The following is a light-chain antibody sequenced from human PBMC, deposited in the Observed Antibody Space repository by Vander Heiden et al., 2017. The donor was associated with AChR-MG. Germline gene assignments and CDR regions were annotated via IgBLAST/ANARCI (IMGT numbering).Light chain of an antibody. CDR2: DAF. CDR1: QDISNY. V-gene: IGKV1-33*01. J-gene: IGKJ1*01. Sequence: DIQMTQSPSSLSASVGDRVTITCQARQDISNYLNWYQQKPGKAPKLLIYDAFSLETGVPSRFSGSGSGTDFTFTISSLHPEDIATYYCQRVHDLPWTFGQGTKVEIK. CDR3: QRVHDLPWT.